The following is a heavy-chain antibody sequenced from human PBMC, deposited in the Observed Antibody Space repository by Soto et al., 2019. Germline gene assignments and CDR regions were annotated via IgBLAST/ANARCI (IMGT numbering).Heavy chain of an antibody. V-gene: IGHV3-30*18. CDR1: GFTFSSYG. J-gene: IGHJ6*02. Sequence: QVQLVESGGGVVQPGRSLRLSCAASGFTFSSYGMHWVRQAPGKGLEWVAVISYDGSNKYYADSVKGRFTISRDNSKNTLYLQMNSLRAEDTAVYYCAKGRVYGPYYYCMDVWGQGTTVTVSS. CDR2: ISYDGSNK. D-gene: IGHD3-10*01. CDR3: AKGRVYGPYYYCMDV.